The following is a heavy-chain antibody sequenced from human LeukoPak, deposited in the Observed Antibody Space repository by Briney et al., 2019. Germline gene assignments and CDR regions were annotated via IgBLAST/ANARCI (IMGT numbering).Heavy chain of an antibody. Sequence: GGSLRLTLAASGTIFSGYGMHWVRQAPGKGLVWVSCISSDGSTTRYADSVTGRFTISRDNAKNTVYVQMNSLRDEDTAVYYCARDTRNAFDFWGQGTMVTVSS. V-gene: IGHV3-74*01. CDR3: ARDTRNAFDF. J-gene: IGHJ3*01. CDR1: GTIFSGYG. CDR2: ISSDGSTT.